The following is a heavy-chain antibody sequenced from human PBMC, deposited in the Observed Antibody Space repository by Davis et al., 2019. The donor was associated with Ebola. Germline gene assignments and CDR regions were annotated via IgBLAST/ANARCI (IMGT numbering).Heavy chain of an antibody. CDR2: INPSGGGT. V-gene: IGHV1-2*02. CDR1: GYTFTSYY. CDR3: ARGGITMVVVPRDYYYGMDV. J-gene: IGHJ6*02. Sequence: ASVKVSCKASGYTFTSYYMHWVRQAPGQGLEWMGIINPSGGGTSYAQKFQARVTMTRDTSISTAYMELSRLRSDDTAVYYCARGGITMVVVPRDYYYGMDVWGQGTTVTVSS. D-gene: IGHD3-22*01.